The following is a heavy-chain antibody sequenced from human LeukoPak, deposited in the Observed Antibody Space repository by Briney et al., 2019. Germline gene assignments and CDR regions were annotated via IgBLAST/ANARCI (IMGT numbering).Heavy chain of an antibody. CDR2: TKQDGSEK. Sequence: GGSLTLSCAASELTSSTSWMSWIRQAPGKGLEWVAQTKQDGSEKYYVDSVKGRFTTSRDKNSLFLQMNSVRAEDTAVYYCVGWGISGITNHWGQGTLVTVSS. V-gene: IGHV3-7*01. D-gene: IGHD1-7*01. J-gene: IGHJ4*02. CDR1: ELTSSTSW. CDR3: VGWGISGITNH.